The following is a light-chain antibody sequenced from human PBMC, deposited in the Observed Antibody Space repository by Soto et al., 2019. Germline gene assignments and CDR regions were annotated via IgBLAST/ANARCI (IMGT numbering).Light chain of an antibody. CDR1: SSDVGGYNY. CDR2: EVS. Sequence: QSALTQPASVSGSPGQSITISGTGTSSDVGGYNYVSWYQHHPGKAPELMMYEVSNRPSGVSNRFSGSRSGNTASLTISGLQSEDEAEYYCNSYTSSSTFVLGTGTKLTV. CDR3: NSYTSSSTFV. V-gene: IGLV2-14*01. J-gene: IGLJ1*01.